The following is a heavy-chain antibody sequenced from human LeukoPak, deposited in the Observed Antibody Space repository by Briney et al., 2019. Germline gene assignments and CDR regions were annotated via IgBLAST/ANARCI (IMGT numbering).Heavy chain of an antibody. CDR1: GFAFSRYS. Sequence: GGSLRLSCAASGFAFSRYSMNWVRQAPGKGLEWVSSISPNSNYIYHGDSVKGRFTISRDNADNLLYLQMNSLRAEDTAVYYCAKDSGYGDTYFDYWGQGTLVTVSS. D-gene: IGHD4-17*01. CDR2: ISPNSNYI. CDR3: AKDSGYGDTYFDY. V-gene: IGHV3-21*06. J-gene: IGHJ4*02.